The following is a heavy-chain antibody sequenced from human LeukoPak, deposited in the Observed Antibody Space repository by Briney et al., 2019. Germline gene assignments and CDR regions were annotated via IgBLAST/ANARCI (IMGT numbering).Heavy chain of an antibody. Sequence: GGSLRLSCAASGFTFSSYWMSWVRQAPGKGLEWVANIKQDGSEKYYVDSVKGRFTISRDNAKNSLYLQMNSLRAEDTAVYYCATTGQWLALTPFDYWGQGTLVTVSS. CDR2: IKQDGSEK. V-gene: IGHV3-7*01. D-gene: IGHD6-19*01. J-gene: IGHJ4*02. CDR3: ATTGQWLALTPFDY. CDR1: GFTFSSYW.